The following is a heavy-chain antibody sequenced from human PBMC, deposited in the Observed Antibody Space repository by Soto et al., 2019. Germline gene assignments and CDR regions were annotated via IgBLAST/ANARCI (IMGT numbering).Heavy chain of an antibody. V-gene: IGHV1-69*13. CDR1: GGTFSSYA. CDR2: IIPIFGTA. D-gene: IGHD2-15*01. J-gene: IGHJ6*02. CDR3: ARDNCSGGSCPMDV. Sequence: SVKVSCKASGGTFSSYAISWVRQAPGQGLEWMGGIIPIFGTANYAQKFQGRVTITADESTSTAYMELSSLRSEDTAVYYCARDNCSGGSCPMDVWGQGTTVTVSS.